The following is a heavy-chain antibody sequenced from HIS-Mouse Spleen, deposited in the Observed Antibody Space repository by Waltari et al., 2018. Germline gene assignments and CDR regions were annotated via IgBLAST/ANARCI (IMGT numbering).Heavy chain of an antibody. Sequence: QVQLVESGGGVVQPGRSLRRSCAASGFTFSSHARHWVRQAPGKGLEWVAVISYDGSNKYYADSVKGRFTISRDNSKNTLYLQMNSLRAEDTAVYYCARDQGGYQMRPFDAFDIWGQGTMVTVSS. D-gene: IGHD5-12*01. CDR3: ARDQGGYQMRPFDAFDI. V-gene: IGHV3-30-3*01. CDR1: GFTFSSHA. J-gene: IGHJ3*02. CDR2: ISYDGSNK.